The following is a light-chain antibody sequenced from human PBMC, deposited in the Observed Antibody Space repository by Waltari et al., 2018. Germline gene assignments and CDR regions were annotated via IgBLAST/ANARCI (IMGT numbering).Light chain of an antibody. V-gene: IGLV2-14*01. CDR3: SSYTSSSTPYV. Sequence: QSALTQPASVSGSPGQSITISCTRTSSDVGGYNYVSWYQQHPGKAPKLMISEVSNRPSGVSNRFSGSKSGNTASLTISGLQAEDEADYYCSSYTSSSTPYVFGTGTKVTVL. CDR1: SSDVGGYNY. J-gene: IGLJ1*01. CDR2: EVS.